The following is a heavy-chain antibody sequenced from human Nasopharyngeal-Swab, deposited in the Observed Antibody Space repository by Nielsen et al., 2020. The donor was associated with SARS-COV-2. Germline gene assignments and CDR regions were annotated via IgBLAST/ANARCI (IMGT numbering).Heavy chain of an antibody. J-gene: IGHJ4*02. V-gene: IGHV3-23*01. CDR2: ISGSGGST. CDR3: AKVWGWLPSPRVYFDY. D-gene: IGHD5-24*01. Sequence: GESLKISCAASGFTFSSYAMSWVRQAPGKGLEWVSAISGSGGSTYYADSVKGRFTISRDNSKNTLYLQMNSLRAEDTAVYYCAKVWGWLPSPRVYFDYWGQRTLVTVSS. CDR1: GFTFSSYA.